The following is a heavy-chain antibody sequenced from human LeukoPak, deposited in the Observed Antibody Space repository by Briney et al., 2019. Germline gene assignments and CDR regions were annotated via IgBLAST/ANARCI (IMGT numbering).Heavy chain of an antibody. D-gene: IGHD6-13*01. CDR1: GGSFSGYY. Sequence: SETLSLTCAVYGGSFSGYYWSWIRQPPGKGLEWIGEINHSGSTNYNPSLKSRVTISVDTSKNQFSLKLSSVTAADTAVYYCARGRRVAAAGTGFVGYWGQGTLVTVSS. CDR2: INHSGST. V-gene: IGHV4-34*01. CDR3: ARGRRVAAAGTGFVGY. J-gene: IGHJ4*02.